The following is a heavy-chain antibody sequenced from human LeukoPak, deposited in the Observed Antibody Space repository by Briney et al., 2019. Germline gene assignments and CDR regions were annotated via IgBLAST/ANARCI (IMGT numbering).Heavy chain of an antibody. J-gene: IGHJ4*02. Sequence: SQTLSLTCTVSGGSISSGGYYWSWIRQPPGKGLEWIGYIYHSGSTYYNPSLKSRVTISVDRPKNQFSLKLSSVTAADTAVYYCARETVAGMRDYWGQGTLVIVSS. D-gene: IGHD6-19*01. CDR1: GGSISSGGYY. CDR3: ARETVAGMRDY. V-gene: IGHV4-30-2*01. CDR2: IYHSGST.